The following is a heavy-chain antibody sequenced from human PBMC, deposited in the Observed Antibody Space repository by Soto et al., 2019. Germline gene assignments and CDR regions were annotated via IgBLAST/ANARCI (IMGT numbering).Heavy chain of an antibody. CDR1: GWSFSGYY. V-gene: IGHV4-34*11. Sequence: SETLSLTCAVYGWSFSGYYWSWIRQPPGKGLEWIGYIYYTGSTNYNPSLESRVTVSVDRSRNQFSLELRSVTAADTAVYYCARVDGYFFFFDNWGQGTQVTVS. D-gene: IGHD3-22*01. CDR3: ARVDGYFFFFDN. J-gene: IGHJ4*02. CDR2: IYYTGST.